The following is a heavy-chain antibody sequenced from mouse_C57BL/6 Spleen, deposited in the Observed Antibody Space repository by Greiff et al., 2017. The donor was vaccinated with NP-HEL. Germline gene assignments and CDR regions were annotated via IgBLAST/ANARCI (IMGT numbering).Heavy chain of an antibody. CDR2: INPSSGYT. CDR3: ARSPTGTEGGFDY. CDR1: GYTFTSYW. V-gene: IGHV1-7*01. J-gene: IGHJ2*01. D-gene: IGHD4-1*02. Sequence: VQLQQSGAELAKPGASVKLSCKASGYTFTSYWMHWVKQRPGQGLEWIGYINPSSGYTKYNQKFKDKATLTADKSSSTAYMQLSSLTYEDSAVYYCARSPTGTEGGFDYWGQGTTLTVSS.